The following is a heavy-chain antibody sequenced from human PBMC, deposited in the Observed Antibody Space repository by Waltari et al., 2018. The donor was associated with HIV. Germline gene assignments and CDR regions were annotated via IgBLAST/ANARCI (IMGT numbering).Heavy chain of an antibody. D-gene: IGHD3-3*01. CDR3: ARDPSMSGYYGFDGFDI. V-gene: IGHV1-69*01. CDR2: IIPMFGTV. J-gene: IGHJ3*02. CDR1: GGTFTSYT. Sequence: QVQLVQSGAEVKKPGSSVKVSCEASGGTFTSYTISWMRQAPGQGLEWMGGIIPMFGTVNYAQNFQGRVTISADESTTTAYMEMSSLRSDDTAVYYCARDPSMSGYYGFDGFDIWGQGTMVTVSS.